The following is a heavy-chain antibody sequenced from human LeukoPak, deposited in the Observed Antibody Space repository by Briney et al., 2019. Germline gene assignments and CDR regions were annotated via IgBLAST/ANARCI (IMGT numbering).Heavy chain of an antibody. CDR2: IKPDGSEK. CDR3: ARETSFDY. CDR1: GFTFSRFW. V-gene: IGHV3-7*04. Sequence: GGSLRLSCAASGFTFSRFWMGWVCQAPGKGLEWVANIKPDGSEKNYGDSVRGRFTISRDNARNSLYLQMNSLRAEDTAVYYCARETSFDYWGQGTLVTVSS. J-gene: IGHJ4*02.